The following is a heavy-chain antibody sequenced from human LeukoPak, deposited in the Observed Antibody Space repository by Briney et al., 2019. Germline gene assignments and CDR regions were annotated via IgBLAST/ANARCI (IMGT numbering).Heavy chain of an antibody. V-gene: IGHV1-69*04. J-gene: IGHJ4*02. Sequence: SVKVSCKASGGTFTSFAISWVRQAPGQGLEWMGRIIPILGIANYAQKFQGRVTITADKSTSTAYMELSSLRSEDTAVYYRGKTTVGYSSGKKPAWPVDYWGQGTLVTVSS. CDR3: GKTTVGYSSGKKPAWPVDY. CDR1: GGTFTSFA. CDR2: IIPILGIA. D-gene: IGHD5-18*01.